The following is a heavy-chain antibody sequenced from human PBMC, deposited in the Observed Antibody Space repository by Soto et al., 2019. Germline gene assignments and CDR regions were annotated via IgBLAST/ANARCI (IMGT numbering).Heavy chain of an antibody. Sequence: QVQLQESGPGLVKPSQTLSLTCTVSGGSISSGGYYWSWIRQHPGKGLEWIGYIYYSESTNYNPSLKSRVTISVDTAKNQFSLKLSSVTAADAAVYYWARGGRYGSGSDPGYWGQGTLVTVSS. V-gene: IGHV4-31*03. CDR3: ARGGRYGSGSDPGY. CDR2: IYYSEST. J-gene: IGHJ4*02. D-gene: IGHD3-10*01. CDR1: GGSISSGGYY.